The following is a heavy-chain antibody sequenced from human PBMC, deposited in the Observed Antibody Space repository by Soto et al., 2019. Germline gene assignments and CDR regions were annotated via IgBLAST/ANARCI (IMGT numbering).Heavy chain of an antibody. D-gene: IGHD4-17*01. CDR3: ARDPYGDYDWYFDL. J-gene: IGHJ2*01. CDR1: GGSISSYY. CDR2: IYYSGST. V-gene: IGHV4-59*01. Sequence: SETLSLTCTVSGGSISSYYWSWIRQPPGKGLEWIGYIYYSGSTNYNPSLKSRVTISVDTSKNQFSLKLSSVAAADTAVYYCARDPYGDYDWYFDLWGRGTLVTVSS.